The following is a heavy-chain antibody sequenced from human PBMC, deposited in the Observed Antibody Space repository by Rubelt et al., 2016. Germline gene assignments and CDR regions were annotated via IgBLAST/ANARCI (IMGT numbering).Heavy chain of an antibody. Sequence: KSRVTISVDTSKNQFSLKLSSVTAADTAVYYCARVRLWSYYDSSGYFDYWGQGTLVTVSS. CDR3: ARVRLWSYYDSSGYFDY. D-gene: IGHD3-22*01. J-gene: IGHJ4*02. V-gene: IGHV4-34*01.